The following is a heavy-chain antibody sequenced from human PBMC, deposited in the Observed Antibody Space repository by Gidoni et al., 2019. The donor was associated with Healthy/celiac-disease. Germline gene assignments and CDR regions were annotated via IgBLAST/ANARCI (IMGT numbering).Heavy chain of an antibody. Sequence: QVQLQESGPGLVKPSETLSLTCAVSGYSISSGYYWGWIRQPPGKGLEWIGSIYHSGSTYYNPSLKSRVTISVDTSKNQFSLKLSSVTAADTAVYYCARGGNIVAIDFDYWGQGTLVTVSS. CDR3: ARGGNIVAIDFDY. V-gene: IGHV4-38-2*01. CDR2: IYHSGST. CDR1: GYSISSGYY. J-gene: IGHJ4*02. D-gene: IGHD5-12*01.